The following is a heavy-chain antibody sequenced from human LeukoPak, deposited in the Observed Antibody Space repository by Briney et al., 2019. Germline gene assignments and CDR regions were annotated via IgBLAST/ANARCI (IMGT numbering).Heavy chain of an antibody. V-gene: IGHV4-34*01. CDR1: GGSFSGYY. J-gene: IGHJ4*02. CDR3: ARAYDILTGYPSHPFDY. Sequence: PSETLSLTCAVYGGSFSGYYWSWIRQPPGKGLEWIGEINHSGSTNYNPSLKSRVTISVDTSKNQFSLKLSSVTAADTAVYYCARAYDILTGYPSHPFDYWGQGTLVTVSS. CDR2: INHSGST. D-gene: IGHD3-9*01.